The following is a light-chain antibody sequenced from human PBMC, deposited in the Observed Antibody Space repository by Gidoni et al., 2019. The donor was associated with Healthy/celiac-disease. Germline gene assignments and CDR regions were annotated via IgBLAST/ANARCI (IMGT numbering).Light chain of an antibody. CDR3: QSADSSGRV. CDR2: KDS. Sequence: SYELTQPPSVSVSPGQTARITCSGDALPKQYPYWYQQKPGQAPVLVIYKDSERPSGIPERFSGSSSGTTVTLTISGVQAEDEADYYCQSADSSGRVFGGGTKLTVL. J-gene: IGLJ3*02. CDR1: ALPKQY. V-gene: IGLV3-25*03.